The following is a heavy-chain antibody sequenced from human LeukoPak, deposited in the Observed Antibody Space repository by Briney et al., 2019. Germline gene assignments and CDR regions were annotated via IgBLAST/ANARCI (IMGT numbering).Heavy chain of an antibody. CDR3: ARAQAYGDYTALDY. CDR1: GFTFSSAA. J-gene: IGHJ4*02. V-gene: IGHV3-23*01. D-gene: IGHD4-17*01. CDR2: IGVDGANT. Sequence: PGGSLRLSCAASGFTFSSAAMSWFRQAPGKGLEWVSFIGVDGANTNYADSVKGRFTISRDNSKNTVYLQMNSLRAEDTAVYYCARAQAYGDYTALDYWGQGTLVTVSS.